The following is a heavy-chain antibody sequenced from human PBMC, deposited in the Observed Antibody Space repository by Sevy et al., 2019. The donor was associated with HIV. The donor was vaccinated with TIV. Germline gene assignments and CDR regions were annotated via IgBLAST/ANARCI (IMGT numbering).Heavy chain of an antibody. CDR2: ISGSGVST. V-gene: IGHV3-23*01. J-gene: IGHJ4*02. D-gene: IGHD3-10*01. CDR3: AKDRAYGSGTSYDH. CDR1: GFTFGSYA. Sequence: GGSLRLSCAASGFTFGSYAMTWVRQAPGKGLEWVSTISGSGVSTYYTDSVKARFNISRDNSKNTLYLQISSLRAEDTALYYCAKDRAYGSGTSYDHWGQGTLVTVSS.